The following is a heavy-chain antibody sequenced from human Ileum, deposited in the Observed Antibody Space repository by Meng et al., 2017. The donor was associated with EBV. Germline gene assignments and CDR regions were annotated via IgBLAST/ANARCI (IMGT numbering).Heavy chain of an antibody. CDR3: ARGTPGRSYSDY. Sequence: QVQPGQSGPEVKKAGASVKVSCKASDYPFMGYGVSWVRQAPGQGLEWMAWLGAHDGDTSHAPKFQGRVTVSADRPTATAYMELRSLRSDDTAVYYCARGTPGRSYSDYWGQGTLVTVSS. D-gene: IGHD3-10*01. V-gene: IGHV1-18*01. J-gene: IGHJ4*02. CDR2: LGAHDGDT. CDR1: DYPFMGYG.